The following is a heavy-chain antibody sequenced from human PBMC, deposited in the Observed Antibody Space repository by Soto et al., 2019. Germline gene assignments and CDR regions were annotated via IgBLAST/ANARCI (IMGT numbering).Heavy chain of an antibody. CDR2: INHSGST. Sequence: SETLSLTCAVYGGSFSGYYWSWIRQPPGKGLEWIGEINHSGSTNYNPSLKSRVTISVDTSKNQFSLRDEDTAVYYCARDGGGTAMVLYDAFDIWGQGTMVTVSS. D-gene: IGHD5-18*01. V-gene: IGHV4-34*01. J-gene: IGHJ3*02. CDR3: ARDGGGTAMVLYDAFDI. CDR1: GGSFSGYY.